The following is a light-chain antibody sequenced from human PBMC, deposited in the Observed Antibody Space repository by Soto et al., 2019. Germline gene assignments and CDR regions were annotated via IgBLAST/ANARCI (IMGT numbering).Light chain of an antibody. CDR3: QQYNGFSNT. CDR2: DAS. Sequence: DIQMTQSPSTLSAAVGDRVTITCRATQSVLTWLAWYQQKPGKAPQLLIYDASTLESGVPSRFSGSGSGTEFTLTISSLLPDDFATYYCQQYNGFSNTGGQGTKLETK. CDR1: QSVLTW. V-gene: IGKV1-5*01. J-gene: IGKJ2*01.